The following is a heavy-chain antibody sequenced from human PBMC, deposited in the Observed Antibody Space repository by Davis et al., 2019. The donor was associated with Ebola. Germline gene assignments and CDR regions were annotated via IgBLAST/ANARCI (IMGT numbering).Heavy chain of an antibody. D-gene: IGHD3-3*01. J-gene: IGHJ5*02. CDR3: ARGLAYDFWSGYPRGWFDP. Sequence: MPGGSLRLSCAVYGGSFSGYYWNWIRQPPGKGLEWIGEINHSGSTNYNPSLKSRVTISVDTSKNQFSLKLSSVTAADTAVYYCARGLAYDFWSGYPRGWFDPWGQGTLVTVSS. CDR1: GGSFSGYY. V-gene: IGHV4-34*01. CDR2: INHSGST.